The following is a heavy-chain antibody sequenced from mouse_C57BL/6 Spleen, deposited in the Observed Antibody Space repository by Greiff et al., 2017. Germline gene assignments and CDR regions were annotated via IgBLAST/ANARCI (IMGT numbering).Heavy chain of an antibody. V-gene: IGHV14-3*01. CDR2: IDPANGNT. CDR1: GFNIKNTY. Sequence: EVKLVESVAELVRPGASVKLSCTASGFNIKNTYMHWVKQRPEQGLEWIGRIDPANGNTKYAPKFQGKATITVDTSSNTAYLQLSSLTSEDTAIYYCASDYGSSGYWYFDVWGTGTTVTVSS. J-gene: IGHJ1*03. CDR3: ASDYGSSGYWYFDV. D-gene: IGHD1-1*01.